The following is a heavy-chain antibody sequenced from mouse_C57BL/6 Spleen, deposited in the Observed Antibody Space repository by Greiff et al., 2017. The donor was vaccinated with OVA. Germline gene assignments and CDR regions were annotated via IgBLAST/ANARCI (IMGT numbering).Heavy chain of an antibody. V-gene: IGHV5-4*03. CDR3: ARGNYYGSSYQYFDV. D-gene: IGHD1-1*01. CDR1: GFTFSSYA. Sequence: EVKLVESGGGLVKPGGSLKLSCAASGFTFSSYAMSWVRQTPEKRLEWVATISDGGSYTYYPDNVKGRFTISRDNAKNNLYLQMSHLKSEDTAMYYCARGNYYGSSYQYFDVWGTGTTVTVSS. J-gene: IGHJ1*03. CDR2: ISDGGSYT.